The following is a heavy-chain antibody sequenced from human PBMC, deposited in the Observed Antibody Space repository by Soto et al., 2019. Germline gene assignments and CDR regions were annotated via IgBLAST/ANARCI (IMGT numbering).Heavy chain of an antibody. CDR1: GFTFSSYA. V-gene: IGHV3-23*01. CDR3: AKAVVLMVYGLESPGYFDY. D-gene: IGHD2-8*01. CDR2: ISGSGGST. Sequence: PGGSLRLSCAASGFTFSSYAMSWVRQAPGKGLEWVSAISGSGGSTYYADSVKGRFTISRDNSKNTLYLQMNSLRAEDTAVYYCAKAVVLMVYGLESPGYFDYWGQAPLVTVSS. J-gene: IGHJ4*02.